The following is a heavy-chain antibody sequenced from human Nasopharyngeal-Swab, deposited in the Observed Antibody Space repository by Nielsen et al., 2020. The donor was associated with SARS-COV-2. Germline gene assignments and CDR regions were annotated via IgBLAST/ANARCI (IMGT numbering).Heavy chain of an antibody. V-gene: IGHV3-48*02. J-gene: IGHJ6*02. D-gene: IGHD3-3*01. CDR2: ISSSSSTI. CDR1: GFTFSSYS. CDR3: ARDQVGLRFLEWLPKNYYYYYGMDV. Sequence: GGSLRLSCAASGFTFSSYSMNWVRQAPGKGLEWVSYISSSSSTIYYADSVKGRFTISRDNAKNSLYLQMNSLRDEDTAVYYCARDQVGLRFLEWLPKNYYYYYGMDVWGQGTPVTVSS.